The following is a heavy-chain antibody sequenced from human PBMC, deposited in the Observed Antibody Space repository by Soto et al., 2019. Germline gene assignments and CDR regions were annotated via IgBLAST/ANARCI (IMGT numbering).Heavy chain of an antibody. V-gene: IGHV3-30*18. Sequence: QVQLVESGGGVVQPGRSLRLSCAASGFTFSSYGMHWVRQAPGKGLEWVAVISYDGSNKYYADSVKGRFTISRDNSKITLYLQMNSLRAEDTAVFYCAKDRTPFWWIDVFYAMDVWGQGTTGTVSS. CDR2: ISYDGSNK. CDR3: AKDRTPFWWIDVFYAMDV. J-gene: IGHJ6*02. CDR1: GFTFSSYG. D-gene: IGHD3-16*01.